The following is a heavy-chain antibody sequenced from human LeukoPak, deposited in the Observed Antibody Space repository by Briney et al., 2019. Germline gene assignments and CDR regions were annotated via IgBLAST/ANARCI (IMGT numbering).Heavy chain of an antibody. Sequence: PGGSLRLSCAASGFTFSSYWMSWVRQAPGKGLEWVANIKQDGSVKYYVDSVKGRFTISRDNAKNSLYLQMNSLRAEDTAVYYCARTTSGATFSDYYYYHMDVWGKGTTVTVSS. CDR3: ARTTSGATFSDYYYYHMDV. J-gene: IGHJ6*03. V-gene: IGHV3-7*01. CDR1: GFTFSSYW. CDR2: IKQDGSVK. D-gene: IGHD1-26*01.